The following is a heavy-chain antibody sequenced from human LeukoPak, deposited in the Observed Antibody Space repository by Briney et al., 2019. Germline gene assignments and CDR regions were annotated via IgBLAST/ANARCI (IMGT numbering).Heavy chain of an antibody. Sequence: GGSLRLSCTASGFTFGDYAMSWVRQAPGKALEWVGFIRSKAYGGTTEYAASVKGRFTISRDDSKGIAYLQMNSLKTEDTAVYYCTRGLWSSSPPYYYGSGSYYGNDYWGQGTLVTVSS. J-gene: IGHJ4*02. CDR3: TRGLWSSSPPYYYGSGSYYGNDY. D-gene: IGHD3-10*01. CDR1: GFTFGDYA. CDR2: IRSKAYGGTT. V-gene: IGHV3-49*04.